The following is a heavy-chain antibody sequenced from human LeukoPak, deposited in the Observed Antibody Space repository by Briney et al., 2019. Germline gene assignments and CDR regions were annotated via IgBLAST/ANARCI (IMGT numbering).Heavy chain of an antibody. CDR3: ARAGNYGDVSSYYHYMDV. D-gene: IGHD4-17*01. V-gene: IGHV1-46*01. J-gene: IGHJ6*03. CDR1: GYTFTSYY. Sequence: ASVKVSCKASGYTFTSYYMHWVRQAPGQGLEWMGIINPSGGSTSYAQKFQGRVTMTRDTSTSTVYMELSSLRSEDTAVYYCARAGNYGDVSSYYHYMDVWGKGTTVTVSS. CDR2: INPSGGST.